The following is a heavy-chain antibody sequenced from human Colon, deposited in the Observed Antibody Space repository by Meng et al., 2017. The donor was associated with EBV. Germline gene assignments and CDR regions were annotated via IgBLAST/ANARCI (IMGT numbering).Heavy chain of an antibody. Sequence: GPLMESGPGLVKHPGTLSLTCGVSCVSISSNIRWTWVRQPPGKGLEWIGDIDDSGSTNYNPSLNSRISISLDKSKNHFSLKVNSVTAADTAVYYCARGKQDAWELLAYWGQGALVTVSS. CDR3: ARGKQDAWELLAY. CDR1: CVSISSNIR. D-gene: IGHD1-26*01. V-gene: IGHV4-4*03. J-gene: IGHJ4*02. CDR2: IDDSGST.